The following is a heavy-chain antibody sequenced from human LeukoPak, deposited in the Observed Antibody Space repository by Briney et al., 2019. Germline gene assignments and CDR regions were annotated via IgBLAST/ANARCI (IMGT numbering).Heavy chain of an antibody. V-gene: IGHV3-21*01. Sequence: GGSLRLSCSASGFTLSMYTMHWVRHAPGKRLEWVSPISSRSSYIYYAGSVKGRFTISRDNARNSLYLQMNSLRAEDTAVFYCARDQGYSYGYESYYYYGMDVWGQGTTVTVSS. CDR2: ISSRSSYI. J-gene: IGHJ6*02. D-gene: IGHD5-18*01. CDR1: GFTLSMYT. CDR3: ARDQGYSYGYESYYYYGMDV.